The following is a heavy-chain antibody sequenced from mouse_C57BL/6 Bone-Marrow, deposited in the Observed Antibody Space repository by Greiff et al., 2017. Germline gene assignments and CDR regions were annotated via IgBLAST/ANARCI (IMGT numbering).Heavy chain of an antibody. D-gene: IGHD1-1*01. V-gene: IGHV1-15*01. CDR3: TRKRSEDY. Sequence: VQLQQSGAELVRPGASVTLSCKASGYTFTDYEMHWVKQTPVHGLEWIGAIDPETGGTAYNQKFKGKAILTADKSSSTAYMELRSLTSEDSAVYYCTRKRSEDYWGQGTSVTGSS. J-gene: IGHJ4*01. CDR1: GYTFTDYE. CDR2: IDPETGGT.